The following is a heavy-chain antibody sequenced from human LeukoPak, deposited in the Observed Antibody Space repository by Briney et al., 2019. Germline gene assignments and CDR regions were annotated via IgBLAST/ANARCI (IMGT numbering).Heavy chain of an antibody. V-gene: IGHV4-34*01. CDR3: ARAVVTANTLFDY. D-gene: IGHD3-22*01. Sequence: PSETLSLTCAVYGGSLSGYYWSWIRQPPGKGLEWIGEINHSGSTNYNPSLKSRVTISVDTSKNQFSLKLSSVTAADTAVYYCARAVVTANTLFDYWGQGTLVTVSS. J-gene: IGHJ4*02. CDR2: INHSGST. CDR1: GGSLSGYY.